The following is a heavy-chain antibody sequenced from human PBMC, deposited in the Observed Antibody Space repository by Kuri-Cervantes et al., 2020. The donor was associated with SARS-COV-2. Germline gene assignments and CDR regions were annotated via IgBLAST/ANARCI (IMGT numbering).Heavy chain of an antibody. Sequence: GGSLRLSCAASGFTFSSYGMHWVRQAPGKGLEWVAVISYDGSNRYYADSVKGRFTISRDNSKNTLYLQMNSLRAEDTAVYYCARSHSGSYLTPFDYWGQGTLVTVSS. V-gene: IGHV3-30*03. CDR2: ISYDGSNR. D-gene: IGHD1-26*01. CDR3: ARSHSGSYLTPFDY. J-gene: IGHJ4*02. CDR1: GFTFSSYG.